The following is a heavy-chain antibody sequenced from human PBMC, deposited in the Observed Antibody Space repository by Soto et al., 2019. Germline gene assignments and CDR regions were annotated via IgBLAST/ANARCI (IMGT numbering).Heavy chain of an antibody. CDR3: AKDRYLDHDSRGYLFDN. J-gene: IGHJ4*02. Sequence: EVQLLESGGDLIQPGGSLRLSCAASGFTFNIYAMTWVRQAPGKGLEWVSAISRYGDITYYADSVEGRFSISRDNSKNTPYLQMNSMRAEDKAVEYCAKDRYLDHDSRGYLFDNWGQGTLVTVSS. D-gene: IGHD3-22*01. V-gene: IGHV3-23*01. CDR1: GFTFNIYA. CDR2: ISRYGDIT.